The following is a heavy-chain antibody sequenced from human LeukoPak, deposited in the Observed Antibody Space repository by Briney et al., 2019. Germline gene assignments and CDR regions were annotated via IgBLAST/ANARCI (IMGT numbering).Heavy chain of an antibody. Sequence: GASVKVSCKASGYIFTSFGISWVRQAPGQGLEWMGWISAYNGNTNYVQKLQGRVTMTTDTFTSTAYMELRSLRSDDTAVYYCARDCSTTSCLFDYWCQGTLVTVSS. J-gene: IGHJ4*02. CDR2: ISAYNGNT. CDR3: ARDCSTTSCLFDY. V-gene: IGHV1-18*01. CDR1: GYIFTSFG. D-gene: IGHD2-2*01.